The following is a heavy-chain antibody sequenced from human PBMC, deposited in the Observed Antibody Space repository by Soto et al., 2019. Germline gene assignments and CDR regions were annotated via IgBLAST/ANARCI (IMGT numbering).Heavy chain of an antibody. V-gene: IGHV3-30-3*01. CDR1: GFTFSSYA. D-gene: IGHD6-6*01. CDR3: AREYSSSRAYYYYCMDV. Sequence: GGSLRLSCAASGFTFSSYARHWVRQAPGKGLEWMAVISYDGSNNYYADSVKGRFTISRDNSKNTLYLQMNSLRAEDTAVYYCAREYSSSRAYYYYCMDVWGQVTTGTVSS. J-gene: IGHJ6*02. CDR2: ISYDGSNN.